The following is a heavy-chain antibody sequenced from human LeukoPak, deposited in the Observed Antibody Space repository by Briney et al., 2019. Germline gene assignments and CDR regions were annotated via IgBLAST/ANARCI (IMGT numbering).Heavy chain of an antibody. CDR1: GFTFSSYS. CDR2: ISSSSSTI. V-gene: IGHV3-48*04. J-gene: IGHJ5*02. Sequence: GGSLRLSCAASGFTFSSYSMNWVCQAPGKGLEWVSYISSSSSTIYYADSVKGRFTISRDNAKNSLYLQMNSLRAEDTAVYHCARDLQDIVVVPAASNWFDPWGQGTLVTVSS. CDR3: ARDLQDIVVVPAASNWFDP. D-gene: IGHD2-2*01.